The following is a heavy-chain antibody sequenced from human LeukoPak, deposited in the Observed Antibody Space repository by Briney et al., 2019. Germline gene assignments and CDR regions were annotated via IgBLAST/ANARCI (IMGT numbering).Heavy chain of an antibody. J-gene: IGHJ4*02. D-gene: IGHD3-10*01. Sequence: GGSLRLSCAASGFTFSSYSMNWVRQAPGKGLECVSYISSSSTTIYYADSVKGRFTISRDNAKNSLYLQMNSLRAEDTAVYYCAKSFWWFGEFSPFDYWGQGTLVTVSS. CDR2: ISSSSTTI. CDR3: AKSFWWFGEFSPFDY. V-gene: IGHV3-48*04. CDR1: GFTFSSYS.